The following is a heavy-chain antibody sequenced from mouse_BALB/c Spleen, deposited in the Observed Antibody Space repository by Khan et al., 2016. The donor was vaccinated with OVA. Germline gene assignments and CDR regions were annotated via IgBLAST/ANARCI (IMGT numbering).Heavy chain of an antibody. J-gene: IGHJ4*01. Sequence: QIQLVQSGPELKKPGETVKISCKASGYTFTDYSMQWVKQAPGKGLKWVGWINTETGEPTYADDFKGRFAFSLDTSASTAYLQFNNLKNEDTATDFCTRNDYDRGGHDAMDYWGQGTSVTVSA. V-gene: IGHV9-2-1*01. CDR3: TRNDYDRGGHDAMDY. CDR2: INTETGEP. D-gene: IGHD2-4*01. CDR1: GYTFTDYS.